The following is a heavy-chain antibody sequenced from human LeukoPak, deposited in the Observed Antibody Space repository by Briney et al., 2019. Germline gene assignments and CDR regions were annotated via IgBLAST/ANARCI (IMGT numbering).Heavy chain of an antibody. D-gene: IGHD4-17*01. J-gene: IGHJ1*01. V-gene: IGHV1-69*04. Sequence: GSSVKVSCKASGGTFSSYAISWVRQAPGQGLEWMGRIIPILGIANYAQKFQGRVTITADKSTSTAYMELSSLRSDDTAVYYCARGMDYGDYAGNFQHWGQGTLVTVSS. CDR2: IIPILGIA. CDR1: GGTFSSYA. CDR3: ARGMDYGDYAGNFQH.